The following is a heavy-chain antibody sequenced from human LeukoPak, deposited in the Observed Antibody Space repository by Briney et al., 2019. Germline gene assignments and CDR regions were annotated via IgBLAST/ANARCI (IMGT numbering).Heavy chain of an antibody. V-gene: IGHV3-74*01. CDR2: INSDGSST. CDR1: GFTFSNYW. J-gene: IGHJ5*02. Sequence: PGGSLRLSCVASGFTFSNYWMHWVRQAPGKGLVWVSRINSDGSSTDYADSVKGRFTISRDNAKNTLHLRMNSLGAEDTAVYYCARVPYCDSSSCYSWFDPWGQGTLVTVSS. CDR3: ARVPYCDSSSCYSWFDP. D-gene: IGHD6-13*01.